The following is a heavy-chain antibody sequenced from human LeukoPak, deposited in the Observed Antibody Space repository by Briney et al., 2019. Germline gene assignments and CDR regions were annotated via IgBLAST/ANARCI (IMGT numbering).Heavy chain of an antibody. CDR3: GKALPPAQGYCIGNTCSRGWFDP. CDR1: GGSISSSSYY. V-gene: IGHV4-39*07. CDR2: IYYSGST. J-gene: IGHJ5*02. D-gene: IGHD2-15*01. Sequence: SETLSLTCTVSGGSISSSSYYCGWIRQPPGKGLEWIGSIYYSGSTYYNPSLKSRVTMSVDTSKNQFSLKLSSVTAADTAIYYCGKALPPAQGYCIGNTCSRGWFDPWGQGALVTVTS.